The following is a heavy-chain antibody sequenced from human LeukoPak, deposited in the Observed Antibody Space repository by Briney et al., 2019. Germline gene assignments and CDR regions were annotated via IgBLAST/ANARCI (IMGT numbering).Heavy chain of an antibody. V-gene: IGHV1-69*13. Sequence: SVKVSCKASGGTFSSYAISWVRQAPGQGLEWMGGIIPIFGTANYAQKFQGRVTITADESTSTAYMELSSLRSEDTAVYYCANFIAAVVGREKIAFDIWGQGTMVTVSS. J-gene: IGHJ3*02. CDR3: ANFIAAVVGREKIAFDI. D-gene: IGHD6-13*01. CDR1: GGTFSSYA. CDR2: IIPIFGTA.